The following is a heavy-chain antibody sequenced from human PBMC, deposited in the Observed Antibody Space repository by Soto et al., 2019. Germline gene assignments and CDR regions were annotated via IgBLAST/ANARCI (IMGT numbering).Heavy chain of an antibody. J-gene: IGHJ2*01. CDR2: ISGSSSYT. V-gene: IGHV3-11*06. CDR3: ARDNGEGYFDL. D-gene: IGHD4-17*01. CDR1: GFTFSDYY. Sequence: QVQLVESGGGLVKPGGSLRLSCAASGFTFSDYYMNWIRQAPGKGLEWVSYISGSSSYTNYADSVKGRFSISRDNAKNSLYLQMNSLRVEDTAIYYCARDNGEGYFDLWGRGTLVTVSS.